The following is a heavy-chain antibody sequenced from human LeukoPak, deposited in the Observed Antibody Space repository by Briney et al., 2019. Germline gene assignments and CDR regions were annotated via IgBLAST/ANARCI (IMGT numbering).Heavy chain of an antibody. CDR2: IYTSGST. CDR3: ARHKRSSRTQVLYFDY. J-gene: IGHJ4*02. V-gene: IGHV4-4*07. Sequence: SETLSLTCTVSGGSTSSYYWSWIRQPAGKGLEWIGRIYTSGSTNYNPSLKSRVTMSVDTSKNQFSLKLSSVTAADTAVYYCARHKRSSRTQVLYFDYWGQGTLVTVSS. CDR1: GGSTSSYY. D-gene: IGHD6-13*01.